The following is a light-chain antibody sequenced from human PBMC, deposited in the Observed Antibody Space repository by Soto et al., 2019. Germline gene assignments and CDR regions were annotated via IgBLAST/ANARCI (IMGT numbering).Light chain of an antibody. CDR1: NIGSKS. CDR2: YDS. V-gene: IGLV3-21*04. J-gene: IGLJ2*01. Sequence: SYELTQPPSVSVAPGKTARITCGGNNIGSKSVHWYQQKPGQAPVLVIYYDSDRPSGIPERFSGSHPGNPAPLTISRVEGGDEAGYYCQVWDSSSDQGVSGGGTQRTV. CDR3: QVWDSSSDQGV.